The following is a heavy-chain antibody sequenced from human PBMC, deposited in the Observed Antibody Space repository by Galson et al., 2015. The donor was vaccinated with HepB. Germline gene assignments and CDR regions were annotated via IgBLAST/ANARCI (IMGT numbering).Heavy chain of an antibody. D-gene: IGHD2-21*02. Sequence: SVKVSCKASGGTFSSYAISWVRQAPGQGLEWMGGIIPIFGTANYAQKFQGRVTITADESTSTAYMELSSLRSEDTAVYYCAVAYCGGDCYWYFQHWGQGTLVTVSS. CDR2: IIPIFGTA. V-gene: IGHV1-69*13. J-gene: IGHJ1*01. CDR1: GGTFSSYA. CDR3: AVAYCGGDCYWYFQH.